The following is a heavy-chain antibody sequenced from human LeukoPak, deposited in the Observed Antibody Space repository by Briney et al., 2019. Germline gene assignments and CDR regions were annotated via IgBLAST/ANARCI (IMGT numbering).Heavy chain of an antibody. V-gene: IGHV3-23*01. CDR2: ISGSGGST. D-gene: IGHD2-8*02. Sequence: GGSLRLSCAASGFTFSSYSMNWVRQAPGKGLEWVSAISGSGGSTYYADSVKGRFTISRDNSKNTLYLQMNSLRAEDTAVYYCANPMSSKKVVSYYFDYWGQGTLVTVSS. CDR3: ANPMSSKKVVSYYFDY. J-gene: IGHJ4*02. CDR1: GFTFSSYS.